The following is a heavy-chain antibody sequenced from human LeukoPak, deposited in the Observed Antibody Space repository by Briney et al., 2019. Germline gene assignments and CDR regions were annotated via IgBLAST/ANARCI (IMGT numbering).Heavy chain of an antibody. CDR2: IYSGGST. CDR3: AKDPYSSSYIAFDI. Sequence: GGSLRLSCAASGFTVSSNYMSWVRQAPGKGLEWVSVIYSGGSTYYADSVKGRFTISRDNSKNTLYLQMNSLRAEDTAVYYCAKDPYSSSYIAFDIWGQGTMVTVSS. D-gene: IGHD6-6*01. J-gene: IGHJ3*02. CDR1: GFTVSSNY. V-gene: IGHV3-53*01.